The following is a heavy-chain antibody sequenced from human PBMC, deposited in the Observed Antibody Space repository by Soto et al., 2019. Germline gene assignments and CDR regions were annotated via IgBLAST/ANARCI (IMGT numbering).Heavy chain of an antibody. D-gene: IGHD4-17*01. V-gene: IGHV4-59*01. CDR2: IYSSGSA. CDR1: GGSIDNFY. CDR3: ARDYPYCKVTTSGGMDV. Sequence: SETLSLTCTVSGGSIDNFYWSWIRQPPGKGLEWIGYIYSSGSANYNPSLKSRVTISVDTSKNQFSLKLSSVTAADTAVSFCARDYPYCKVTTSGGMDVWGQGTTVTVSS. J-gene: IGHJ6*02.